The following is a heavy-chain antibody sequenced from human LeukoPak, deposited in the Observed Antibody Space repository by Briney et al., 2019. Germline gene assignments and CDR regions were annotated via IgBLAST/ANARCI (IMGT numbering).Heavy chain of an antibody. D-gene: IGHD6-13*01. J-gene: IGHJ2*01. CDR1: GGYISSYY. Sequence: SETLSLTCTVSGGYISSYYWSWIRQPPGKGLEWIGYIYYSGSTNYNPSLKSRVTISVDTSKKQLSLKLSSVTAADTAVYYCARVYYSSSYDYWYFDLWGRGTLVTVSS. V-gene: IGHV4-59*01. CDR2: IYYSGST. CDR3: ARVYYSSSYDYWYFDL.